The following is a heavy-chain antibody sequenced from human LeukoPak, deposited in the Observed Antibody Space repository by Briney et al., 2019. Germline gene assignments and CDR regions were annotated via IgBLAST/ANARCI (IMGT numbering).Heavy chain of an antibody. CDR1: GGTFSGYY. CDR2: INHSGTT. J-gene: IGHJ6*03. CDR3: ASSRGYSSSLWYYYMGV. V-gene: IGHV4-34*01. Sequence: SETLSLTCAVYGGTFSGYYWSWIRQPPGKGLEWIGEINHSGTTNYNASLKSRVSISIDTSKNQFSLKVRSVTAADTGVYYCASSRGYSSSLWYYYMGVWGKGTTVTVSS. D-gene: IGHD6-13*01.